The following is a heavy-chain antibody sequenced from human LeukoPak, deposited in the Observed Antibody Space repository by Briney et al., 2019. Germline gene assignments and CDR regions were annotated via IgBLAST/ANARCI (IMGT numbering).Heavy chain of an antibody. CDR1: GYMFSTYG. V-gene: IGHV1-18*01. Sequence: ASVKVSCKASGYMFSTYGISWVRQAPGQGFEWMGWISAYNDNTNFAQKFQGRVTMTTDTSTSTVYMELRSLRSDDTAVYYCARNPLWGATVGYYFDYWGQGTQVTVSS. J-gene: IGHJ4*02. CDR3: ARNPLWGATVGYYFDY. CDR2: ISAYNDNT. D-gene: IGHD3-16*01.